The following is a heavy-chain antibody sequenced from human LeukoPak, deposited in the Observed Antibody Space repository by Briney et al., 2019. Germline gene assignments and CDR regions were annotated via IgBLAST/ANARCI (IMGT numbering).Heavy chain of an antibody. CDR1: GYTFTGDW. CDR3: AWPALYCSSTVCPPYMDV. V-gene: IGHV5-51*01. Sequence: GESLKISCKASGYTFTGDWIGWVRQMPGKGLEGMGIIYPGDSDTKYNAPFQGQVTISADKSISTAYLQWGSLKASDTATYYCAWPALYCSSTVCPPYMDVWGKGTTVTVSS. D-gene: IGHD2-2*01. J-gene: IGHJ6*03. CDR2: IYPGDSDT.